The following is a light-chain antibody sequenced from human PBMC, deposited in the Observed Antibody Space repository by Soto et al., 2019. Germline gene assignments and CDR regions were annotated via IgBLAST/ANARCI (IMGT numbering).Light chain of an antibody. V-gene: IGKV1-17*01. CDR1: QGIRDA. CDR3: LQHSDYPFT. J-gene: IGKJ2*01. Sequence: DIRMTQSPSSLSASVGDRVTITCRASQGIRDALGWYQQKPGKVPKRLIYSASSLQNGVPSRFSGSGSETVLTLTISSLQPEDFATYFCLQHSDYPFTFGQGTRLEI. CDR2: SAS.